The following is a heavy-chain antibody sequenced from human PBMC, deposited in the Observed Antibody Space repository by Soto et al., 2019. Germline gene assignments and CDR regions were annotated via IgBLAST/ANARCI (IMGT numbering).Heavy chain of an antibody. D-gene: IGHD3-10*01. Sequence: EVQLVESGGGLVQPGGSLRLSCAASGFTFSSYSMNWVRQAPGKGLEWVSYISSSSSTIYYADSVKGRFTISRDNAKNSLYLQMNSLRDEDTAVYYWARSPTSLIWFGETYGMDVWGQGTTVTVSS. CDR1: GFTFSSYS. CDR3: ARSPTSLIWFGETYGMDV. V-gene: IGHV3-48*02. J-gene: IGHJ6*02. CDR2: ISSSSSTI.